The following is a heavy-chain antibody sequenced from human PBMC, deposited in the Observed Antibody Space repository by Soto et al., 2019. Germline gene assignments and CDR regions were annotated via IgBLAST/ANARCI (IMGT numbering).Heavy chain of an antibody. D-gene: IGHD3-10*01. CDR2: IYHSGST. V-gene: IGHV4-4*02. CDR3: ANSGGLWGLIS. CDR1: GGSITGTSW. Sequence: QVQLQESGPGLVRPSGTLSLTCVVSGGSITGTSWWTWVRQPPGKGLEWIGEIYHSGSTNYNPSLPSRFTISVDKSKSHFSLSLTSVTAADTAVYYCANSGGLWGLISWGQGILVT. J-gene: IGHJ4*02.